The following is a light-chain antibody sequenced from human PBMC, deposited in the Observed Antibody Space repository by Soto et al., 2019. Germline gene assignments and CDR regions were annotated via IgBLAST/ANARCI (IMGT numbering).Light chain of an antibody. Sequence: DVMVITSSHSLLVSLRGRATINCKSSQRVLYNSINKNFLGWYQQKPGLPPRLLIYWASTRDSGVPDRFRGSGSGTDFTLTITSLETEDVAVYYCQQYYSSQWTFGQGTKVDI. V-gene: IGKV4-1*01. CDR3: QQYYSSQWT. CDR2: WAS. J-gene: IGKJ1*01. CDR1: QRVLYNSINKNF.